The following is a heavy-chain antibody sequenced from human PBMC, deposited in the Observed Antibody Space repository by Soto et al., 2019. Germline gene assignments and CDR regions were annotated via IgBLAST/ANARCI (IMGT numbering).Heavy chain of an antibody. D-gene: IGHD3-3*01. V-gene: IGHV1-2*04. J-gene: IGHJ4*02. CDR1: Y. CDR3: PTDTYMRFGVVIFDY. CDR2: INPNSGGT. Sequence: YRRWVQHDTRQGLEWMGWINPNSGGTNYAQKSQGWVTMTRDTSISTAYMELSRLRSDDTSVYYCPTDTYMRFGVVIFDYWGKGTPVTVSS.